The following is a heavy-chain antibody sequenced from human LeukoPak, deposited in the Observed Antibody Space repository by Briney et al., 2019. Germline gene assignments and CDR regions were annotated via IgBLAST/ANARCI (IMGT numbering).Heavy chain of an antibody. CDR1: GGSIRSSSYY. Sequence: PSETLSLTCTVSGGSIRSSSYYWGWIRQPPGKGLEWIGSIYYSGSTYYNPSLKSRVTISLDTSRNQFSLKLSSVTAADTAVYYCARVRGGIAAHLPFDYWGQGTLVTVSS. CDR2: IYYSGST. V-gene: IGHV4-39*07. J-gene: IGHJ4*02. CDR3: ARVRGGIAAHLPFDY. D-gene: IGHD6-13*01.